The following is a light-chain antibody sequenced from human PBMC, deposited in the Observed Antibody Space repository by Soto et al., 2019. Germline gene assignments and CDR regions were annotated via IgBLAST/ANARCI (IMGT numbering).Light chain of an antibody. CDR2: DAS. J-gene: IGKJ4*01. V-gene: IGKV3-11*01. Sequence: EIVLTQSPATLSLSPGERAALSCRASQGVGRFLAWYKQKPGQAPRLLIYDASNRATGIPARFSGSGSVTDFTLAIDNLEPEDFAVYYCQQRGGWPLTFGGGTKIEIK. CDR1: QGVGRF. CDR3: QQRGGWPLT.